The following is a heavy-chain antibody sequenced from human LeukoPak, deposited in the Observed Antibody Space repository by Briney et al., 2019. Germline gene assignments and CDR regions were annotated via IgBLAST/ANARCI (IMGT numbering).Heavy chain of an antibody. CDR2: ISSSSSYI. D-gene: IGHD2-2*02. CDR3: AKEMRRDIVVVPAAIRN. Sequence: GGSLRLSCAASGFTFSSYSMTWVRQAPGKGLEWVSSISSSSSYIYYADSVKGRFTISRDNSKNTLYLQMNSLRAEDTAVYYCAKEMRRDIVVVPAAIRNWGQGTLVTVSS. J-gene: IGHJ4*02. V-gene: IGHV3-21*04. CDR1: GFTFSSYS.